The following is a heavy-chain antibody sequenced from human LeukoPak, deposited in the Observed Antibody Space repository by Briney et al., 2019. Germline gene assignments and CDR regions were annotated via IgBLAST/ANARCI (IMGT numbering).Heavy chain of an antibody. V-gene: IGHV1-18*01. D-gene: IGHD5-12*01. CDR2: ISAYNGNT. Sequence: ASVKVSCKASGYTFTSYGISWVRQAPGQGLEWMGWISAYNGNTTYAQKLQGRVTMTTDTSTSTAYMELRSLRSDDTAVYYCARVKSGYDSNAFDIWGQGTMVTVSS. CDR3: ARVKSGYDSNAFDI. CDR1: GYTFTSYG. J-gene: IGHJ3*02.